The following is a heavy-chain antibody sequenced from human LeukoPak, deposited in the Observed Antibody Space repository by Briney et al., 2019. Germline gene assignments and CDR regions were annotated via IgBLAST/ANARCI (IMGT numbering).Heavy chain of an antibody. D-gene: IGHD3-22*01. CDR1: GFTVSSNY. J-gene: IGHJ4*02. CDR2: IYSGGST. V-gene: IGHV3-53*01. Sequence: GGSLRLSCAASGFTVSSNYMSWVRQAPGMGLEWVSVIYSGGSTYYADSVKGRFTISRDNSKNTLYLQMNSLRAEDTAVYYCAREGYYDSSGYTRWGQGTLVTVSS. CDR3: AREGYYDSSGYTR.